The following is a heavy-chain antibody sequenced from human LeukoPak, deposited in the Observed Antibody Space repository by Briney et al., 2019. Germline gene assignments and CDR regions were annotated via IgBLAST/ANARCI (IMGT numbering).Heavy chain of an antibody. CDR3: VRDHHWGFDS. D-gene: IGHD7-27*01. CDR2: IRSRPSTI. CDR1: GLTFTSYS. Sequence: GPSLRLSCAASGLTFTSYSTNWVSQAPGKGLEWVSYIRSRPSTIYYADSVKGRFTISRDEAKNSLYLQMNSLRAEDTAIYYCVRDHHWGFDSWGQGTQVTVSS. V-gene: IGHV3-48*01. J-gene: IGHJ4*02.